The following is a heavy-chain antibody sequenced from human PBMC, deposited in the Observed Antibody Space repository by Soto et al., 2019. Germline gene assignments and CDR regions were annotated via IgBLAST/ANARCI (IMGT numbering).Heavy chain of an antibody. Sequence: QVQLVESGGGVVQPGRSLRLSCAASGFTFSSYGMHWVRQAPGKGLEWVAVIWYDGSNKYYADSVKGRFTISRDNSKNTLYLQMNSRRAEDTAVYYCARGHYYDSSGYSRRWFDPWGQGTLVTVSS. J-gene: IGHJ5*02. V-gene: IGHV3-33*01. D-gene: IGHD3-22*01. CDR2: IWYDGSNK. CDR1: GFTFSSYG. CDR3: ARGHYYDSSGYSRRWFDP.